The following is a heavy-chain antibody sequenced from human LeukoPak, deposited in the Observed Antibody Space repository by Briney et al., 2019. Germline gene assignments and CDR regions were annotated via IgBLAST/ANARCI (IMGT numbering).Heavy chain of an antibody. Sequence: GGSLRLSCVASGFTFSSYGMHWVRQAPGKGLEWVAVIWYDGSNKYYADSVKGRFTISRDNAKNSLYLQMNSLRADDTAVYYFAKETSPFGSSVVKRVGGAFDIWGEGTRVTVSS. CDR2: IWYDGSNK. V-gene: IGHV3-33*03. D-gene: IGHD3-22*01. CDR3: AKETSPFGSSVVKRVGGAFDI. J-gene: IGHJ3*02. CDR1: GFTFSSYG.